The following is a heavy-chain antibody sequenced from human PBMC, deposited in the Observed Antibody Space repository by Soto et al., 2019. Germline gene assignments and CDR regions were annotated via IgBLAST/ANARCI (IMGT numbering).Heavy chain of an antibody. V-gene: IGHV1-18*01. CDR3: AREGDITIFGVVTNYGMDV. J-gene: IGHJ6*02. CDR1: GYTFTSSY. D-gene: IGHD3-3*01. CDR2: ISAYNGDT. Sequence: ASVKVSCKASGYTFTSSYNSWARQAPGQGLKWMGWISAYNGDTNYAHKLQGRVTMTTDTSTSTAYMELRSLTSDDTAVYYCAREGDITIFGVVTNYGMDVWGQGTTVTVSS.